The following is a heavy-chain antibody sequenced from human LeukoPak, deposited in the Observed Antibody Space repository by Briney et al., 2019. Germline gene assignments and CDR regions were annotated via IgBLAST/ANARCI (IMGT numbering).Heavy chain of an antibody. J-gene: IGHJ4*02. D-gene: IGHD6-13*01. CDR1: GGSISSSSYY. CDR2: IYYSGST. Sequence: SETLSLTCTVSGGSISSSSYYWGWIRQPPGKGLEWIVSIYYSGSTYYNPSLKSRVTISVDTSKNQFSLKLSSVTAADTAVYYCTHLGSIAAAGTLFDYWGQGTLVTVSS. CDR3: THLGSIAAAGTLFDY. V-gene: IGHV4-39*01.